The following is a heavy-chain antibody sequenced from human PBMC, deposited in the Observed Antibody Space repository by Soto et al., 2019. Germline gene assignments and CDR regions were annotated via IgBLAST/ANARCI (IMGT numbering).Heavy chain of an antibody. Sequence: QVQLQESGPGLVKPSQTLSLTCTVSGGSISSGDYYWSWIRQHPGKGLEWIGYIYYSGSTYYNPSLKGRVTISVDTSKNQFSLQLSSVTAADTAVYYCARWWSGSRQGFDPWGQGTLVTVSS. CDR2: IYYSGST. V-gene: IGHV4-31*03. CDR1: GGSISSGDYY. J-gene: IGHJ5*02. D-gene: IGHD3-3*01. CDR3: ARWWSGSRQGFDP.